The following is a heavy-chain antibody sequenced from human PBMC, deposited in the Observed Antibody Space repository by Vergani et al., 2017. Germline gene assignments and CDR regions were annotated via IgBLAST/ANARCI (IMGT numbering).Heavy chain of an antibody. D-gene: IGHD3-22*01. CDR2: IYYSGST. CDR3: ARKSYYDSSGYYTYFDY. Sequence: QVQLQESGPGLVKPSETLSLTCTVSGGSISSYYWSWIRQPPGKGLEWIGYIYYSGSTNYNPSLKSRVTISVDTSKNQISLKLSSVTAADTAVYYCARKSYYDSSGYYTYFDYWGQGTLVTVSS. V-gene: IGHV4-59*01. CDR1: GGSISSYY. J-gene: IGHJ4*02.